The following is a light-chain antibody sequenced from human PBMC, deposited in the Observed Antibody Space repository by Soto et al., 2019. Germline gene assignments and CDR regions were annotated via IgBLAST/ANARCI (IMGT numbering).Light chain of an antibody. Sequence: EIVMTQSPATLSVSPGERATLSCRASQSVSSNLAWYQQKPGQAPRLLIYGASRRATGIPARFSGSGSGTEFTLIISSLQSEDSAVYYCQQYNSWLWTFGQGTKVDIK. J-gene: IGKJ1*01. CDR1: QSVSSN. CDR3: QQYNSWLWT. V-gene: IGKV3-15*01. CDR2: GAS.